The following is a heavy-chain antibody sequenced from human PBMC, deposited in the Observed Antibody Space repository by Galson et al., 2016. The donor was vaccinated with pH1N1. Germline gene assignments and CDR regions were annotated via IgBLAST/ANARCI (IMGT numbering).Heavy chain of an antibody. Sequence: SLRLSCAASGFTFSTYWMSWVRQAPGKGLEWVANIKQDGSVIYYVDSVKGRFTISRDNAKNSLYLQMNSLRVEDTAFYYCTREIGGSRNYWGQGTLVTVSS. CDR3: TREIGGSRNY. J-gene: IGHJ4*02. CDR2: IKQDGSVI. V-gene: IGHV3-7*01. CDR1: GFTFSTYW. D-gene: IGHD3-10*01.